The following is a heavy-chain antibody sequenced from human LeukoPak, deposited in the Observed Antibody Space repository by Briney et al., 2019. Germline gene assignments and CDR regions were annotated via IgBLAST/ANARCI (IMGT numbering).Heavy chain of an antibody. Sequence: PGGSLRLSCAASGFTFSGSAMHWVRQASGKGLEWVGRIRSKANNYATVYAASVKGRFTISRDDSKNTAYLQMNSLKTEDTAVYYCISRVAPSGTADLIDYWGQGTLVTVSS. D-gene: IGHD6-13*01. CDR3: ISRVAPSGTADLIDY. CDR2: IRSKANNYAT. CDR1: GFTFSGSA. J-gene: IGHJ4*02. V-gene: IGHV3-73*01.